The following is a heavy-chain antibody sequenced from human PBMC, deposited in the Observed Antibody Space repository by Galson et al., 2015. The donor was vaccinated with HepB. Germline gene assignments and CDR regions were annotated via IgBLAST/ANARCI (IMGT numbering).Heavy chain of an antibody. Sequence: SLRLSCAASGFTVSSNYMSWVRQAPGKGLEWVSVIYSGGSTYYADSVKGRFTISRDNSKNTLYLQMNSLRAEDTAVYYCARDYYYDSSGPDYWGQGTLVTVSS. CDR3: ARDYYYDSSGPDY. D-gene: IGHD3-22*01. V-gene: IGHV3-66*01. CDR2: IYSGGST. J-gene: IGHJ4*02. CDR1: GFTVSSNY.